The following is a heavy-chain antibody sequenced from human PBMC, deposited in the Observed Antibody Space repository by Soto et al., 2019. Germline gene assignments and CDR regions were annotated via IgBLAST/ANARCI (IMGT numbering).Heavy chain of an antibody. Sequence: GGSLRLSCTASGFTLSDYGMHWVRQAPGKGLEWVAVIWHDGGAKYYAESVTGRITISRDNSKNTVHLQIDSLRAEDTAVYYCAKDTVPVATPWFDPWGQGTLVTVSS. CDR2: IWHDGGAK. V-gene: IGHV3-33*06. D-gene: IGHD2-2*01. CDR1: GFTLSDYG. CDR3: AKDTVPVATPWFDP. J-gene: IGHJ5*02.